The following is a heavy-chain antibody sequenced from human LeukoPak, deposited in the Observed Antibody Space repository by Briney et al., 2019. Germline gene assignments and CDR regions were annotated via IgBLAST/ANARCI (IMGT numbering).Heavy chain of an antibody. Sequence: GGSLRLSCAASGFTFSSYAMSWVRQAPGKGLEWVSAISGSGGSTYCADSVRGRFTISRDNSKHTLYLQMDSLRAEDTAVYYCAKDRYPGIAVAVGDYWGQGTLVTVSS. V-gene: IGHV3-23*01. CDR2: ISGSGGST. CDR1: GFTFSSYA. CDR3: AKDRYPGIAVAVGDY. J-gene: IGHJ4*02. D-gene: IGHD6-19*01.